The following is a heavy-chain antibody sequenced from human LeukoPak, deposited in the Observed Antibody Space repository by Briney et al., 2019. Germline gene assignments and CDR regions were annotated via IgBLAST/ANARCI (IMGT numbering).Heavy chain of an antibody. J-gene: IGHJ4*02. CDR3: ARSRHGIAEIFDY. D-gene: IGHD6-13*01. V-gene: IGHV4-34*01. CDR1: GGSSSGYY. CDR2: INHSGST. Sequence: SETLSLTCAVYGGSSSGYYWSWIRQPPGKGLEWIGEINHSGSTNYNPSLKSRVTISVDTSKNQFSLKLSSVTAADTAVYYCARSRHGIAEIFDYWGQGTLVTVSS.